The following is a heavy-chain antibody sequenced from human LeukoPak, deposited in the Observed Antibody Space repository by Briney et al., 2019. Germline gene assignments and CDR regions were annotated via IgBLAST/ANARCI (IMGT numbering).Heavy chain of an antibody. J-gene: IGHJ4*02. CDR3: ARVGVHSTVRSLGYFDY. V-gene: IGHV3-23*01. D-gene: IGHD2/OR15-2a*01. Sequence: GGSLRLSCAASGFTFSSYAMSWVRQAPGKGLEWVSSNSISGDNTYYADSVKGRFTISRDNSKNTLYLQMNSLRAEDTAVYYCARVGVHSTVRSLGYFDYWGQGTLVTVSS. CDR1: GFTFSSYA. CDR2: NSISGDNT.